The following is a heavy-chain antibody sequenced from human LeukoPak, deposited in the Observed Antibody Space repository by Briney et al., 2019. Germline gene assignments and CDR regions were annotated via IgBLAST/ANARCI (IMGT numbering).Heavy chain of an antibody. CDR3: AKEEHDNGGYYSSYGYYHGMDV. Sequence: GGSLRLSCAASGFTFSKYGIHWVRQAPGKGLEWVSDISYEGSNKFYGESVKGRFTISRDNSKNTLYLQMNSLRAEDTAVYYCAKEEHDNGGYYSSYGYYHGMDVWGQGTTVTVSS. D-gene: IGHD3-22*01. V-gene: IGHV3-30*18. CDR2: ISYEGSNK. J-gene: IGHJ6*02. CDR1: GFTFSKYG.